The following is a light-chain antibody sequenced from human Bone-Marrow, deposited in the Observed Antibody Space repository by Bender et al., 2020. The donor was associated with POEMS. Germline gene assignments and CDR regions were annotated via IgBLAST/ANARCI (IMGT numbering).Light chain of an antibody. CDR2: EVS. CDR3: CSYAGSSTLV. Sequence: QSALTQPASVSGSPGQSITLSCTGTSSDVGTYNLVSWYQHHPGKAPQLIIYEVSKRPSGVSNRFSGSKSGNTASLTISGLQAEDEADYHCCSYAGSSTLVFGGGTKLTVL. CDR1: SSDVGTYNL. V-gene: IGLV2-23*02. J-gene: IGLJ2*01.